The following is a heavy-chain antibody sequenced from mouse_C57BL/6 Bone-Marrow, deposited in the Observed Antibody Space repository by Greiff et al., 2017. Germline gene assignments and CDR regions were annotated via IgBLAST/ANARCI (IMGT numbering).Heavy chain of an antibody. CDR3: TRGYGSSPGYFDY. Sequence: QVQLQQSGAELVRPGASVTLSCKASGYTFTDYEMHWVKQTPVHGLEWIGAIDPETGGTAYNQKFKGKAILTADKSSSTAYMELRSLTSEDSAVYYCTRGYGSSPGYFDYWGQGTTLTVSS. V-gene: IGHV1-15*01. J-gene: IGHJ2*01. D-gene: IGHD1-1*01. CDR2: IDPETGGT. CDR1: GYTFTDYE.